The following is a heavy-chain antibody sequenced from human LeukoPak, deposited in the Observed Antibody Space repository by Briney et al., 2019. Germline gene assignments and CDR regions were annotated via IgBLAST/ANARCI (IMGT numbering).Heavy chain of an antibody. J-gene: IGHJ4*02. CDR1: GGTFSSYA. D-gene: IGHD4-17*01. CDR3: ARGSIGDYGDYGGFDY. CDR2: NIPIFGTA. V-gene: IGHV1-69*13. Sequence: ASVKVSCKASGGTFSSYAISWVRQAPGQGLEWMGGNIPIFGTANYAQKFQGRVTITADESTSTAYMELSSLRSEDTAVYYCARGSIGDYGDYGGFDYWGQGTLVTVSS.